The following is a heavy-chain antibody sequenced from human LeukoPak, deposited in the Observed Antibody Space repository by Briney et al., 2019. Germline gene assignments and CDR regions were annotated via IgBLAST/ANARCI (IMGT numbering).Heavy chain of an antibody. CDR1: GGSISSYY. D-gene: IGHD2-15*01. J-gene: IGHJ4*02. CDR2: IYYSGST. Sequence: SQTLSLTCTVSGGSISSYYWSWIRQPPGKGLEWTGYIYYSGSTNYNPSLKSRVTISVDTSKNQFSLKLSSVTAADTAVYYCARGGLESGGASYWGQGTLVTVSS. CDR3: ARGGLESGGASY. V-gene: IGHV4-59*01.